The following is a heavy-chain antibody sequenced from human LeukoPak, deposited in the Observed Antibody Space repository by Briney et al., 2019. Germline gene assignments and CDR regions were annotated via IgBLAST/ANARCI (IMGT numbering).Heavy chain of an antibody. V-gene: IGHV1-2*02. CDR2: INPNSGGT. D-gene: IGHD2-8*01. CDR1: GYTFTGYY. Sequence: ASVTVSCKASGYTFTGYYMHWVRQAPGQGLEWMGWINPNSGGTNYAQKFQGRVTMTRDTSISTAYMELSRLRSDDTAIYYCATTVLMVYAPFDYWGQGTLVTVSS. CDR3: ATTVLMVYAPFDY. J-gene: IGHJ4*02.